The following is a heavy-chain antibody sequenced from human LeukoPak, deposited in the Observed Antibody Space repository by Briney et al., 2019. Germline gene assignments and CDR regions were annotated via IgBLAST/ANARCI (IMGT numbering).Heavy chain of an antibody. CDR2: MCGSAGCT. CDR1: GFTFNIYA. CDR3: ARDRPNYHESNGHYYERDGDH. D-gene: IGHD3-22*01. J-gene: IGHJ5*02. Sequence: GGSLRLSCAASGFTFNIYAMSWVRLAPGKGLQWVASMCGSAGCTFYTDSVKGRFTISRDNSNNTLYLEMNSLRAEDTAIYYCARDRPNYHESNGHYYERDGDHWGQGTLVTVSS. V-gene: IGHV3-23*01.